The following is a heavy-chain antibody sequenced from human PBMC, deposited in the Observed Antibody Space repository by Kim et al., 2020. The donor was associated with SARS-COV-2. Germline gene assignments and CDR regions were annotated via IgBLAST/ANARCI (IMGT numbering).Heavy chain of an antibody. CDR1: GFMFHSYA. CDR2: IIDSGVTT. D-gene: IGHD3-16*01. CDR3: AKFEGVPHFYGIDA. Sequence: GGSLRLSCVASGFMFHSYAMGWVRQVSGEGLEWVAIIIDSGVTTYYANSVMGRFTISRENRKKEVYLQMDSLRVEDTAKYFCAKFEGVPHFYGIDAWGQGTTLTVSS. J-gene: IGHJ6*02. V-gene: IGHV3-23*01.